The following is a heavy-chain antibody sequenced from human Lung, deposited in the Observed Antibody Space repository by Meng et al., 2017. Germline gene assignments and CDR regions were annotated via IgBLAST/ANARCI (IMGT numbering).Heavy chain of an antibody. CDR3: ARYVFDSSSLYSNWFDP. CDR1: GGSISSGTYY. V-gene: IGHV4-31*03. J-gene: IGHJ5*02. Sequence: QLHLQESGPGVVNPSQARSRTGTVSGGSISSGTYYWGWIRQLPGKGLEWIAYIHYSGSTNYSPSLKSRVTISVDTSKNQLSLKLSSMTAADTAVYYCARYVFDSSSLYSNWFDPWGQGTLVTVSS. D-gene: IGHD3-22*01. CDR2: IHYSGST.